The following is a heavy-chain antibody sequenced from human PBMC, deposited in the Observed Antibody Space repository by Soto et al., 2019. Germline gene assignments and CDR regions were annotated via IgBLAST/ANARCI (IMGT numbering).Heavy chain of an antibody. Sequence: GASVKVSCKASGYTFTSYDINWVRQATGQGLEWMGWMNPNSGNTGYAQKFQGRVTMTRNTSISTAYMELSSLRSEDTAVYYCARGTRFRRYGDFYYYSMDVWGKGTTVTVSS. V-gene: IGHV1-8*01. D-gene: IGHD4-17*01. CDR2: MNPNSGNT. J-gene: IGHJ6*03. CDR1: GYTFTSYD. CDR3: ARGTRFRRYGDFYYYSMDV.